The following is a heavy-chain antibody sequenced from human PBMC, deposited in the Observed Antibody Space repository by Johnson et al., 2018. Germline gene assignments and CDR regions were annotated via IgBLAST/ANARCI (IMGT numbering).Heavy chain of an antibody. V-gene: IGHV3-30*03. Sequence: QVQLVQSGGGVVQXGRSXRLXCAASGFTFSIYGMHWVRQAPGKGLAWVVVISYDGSNKYYADSVTGRFTISRDNSKNTLYLQMNSLRAEDTAVYYCARDVGRWNDAFDIWGQGTMVTVS. CDR3: ARDVGRWNDAFDI. J-gene: IGHJ3*02. CDR2: ISYDGSNK. CDR1: GFTFSIYG. D-gene: IGHD4-23*01.